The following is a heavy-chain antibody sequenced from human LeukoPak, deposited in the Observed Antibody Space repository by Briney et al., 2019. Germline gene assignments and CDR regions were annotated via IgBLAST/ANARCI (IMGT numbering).Heavy chain of an antibody. Sequence: SETLSLTCTASGGSISSSSYYWGWIRQPPGKGLEWIGSIYYSGSTYYNPSLKSRVTISVDTSKNQFSLKLSSVTAADTAVYYCARDRIVAYPDAFDIWGQGTMVTVSS. V-gene: IGHV4-39*07. D-gene: IGHD5-12*01. J-gene: IGHJ3*02. CDR2: IYYSGST. CDR3: ARDRIVAYPDAFDI. CDR1: GGSISSSSYY.